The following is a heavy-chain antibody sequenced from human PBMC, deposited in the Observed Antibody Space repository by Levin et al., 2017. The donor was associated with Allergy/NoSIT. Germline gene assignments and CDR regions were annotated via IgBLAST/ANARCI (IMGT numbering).Heavy chain of an antibody. CDR2: ISYDGSNK. Sequence: GGSLRLSCAASGFTFSSYGMHWVRQAPGKGLEWVAVISYDGSNKYYADSVKGRFTISRDNSKNTLYLQMNSLRAEDTAVYYCAKSPNGDYDYWGQGTLVTVSS. D-gene: IGHD4-17*01. J-gene: IGHJ4*02. V-gene: IGHV3-30*18. CDR3: AKSPNGDYDY. CDR1: GFTFSSYG.